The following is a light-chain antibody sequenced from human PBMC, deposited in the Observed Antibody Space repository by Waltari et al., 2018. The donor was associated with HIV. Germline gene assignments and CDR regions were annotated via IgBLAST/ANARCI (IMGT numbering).Light chain of an antibody. Sequence: QSGLRQPPSTSRPPGQRVAISCSGSSSNVGKTYVSWFQQLPGAAPRLLIYRNDRRPSGVPDRFTAAKSGTSASLVISGLRSDDEAEYFCASWDDALSSWLFGGGTKLTVL. CDR2: RND. CDR3: ASWDDALSSWL. J-gene: IGLJ6*01. V-gene: IGLV1-47*01. CDR1: SSNVGKTY.